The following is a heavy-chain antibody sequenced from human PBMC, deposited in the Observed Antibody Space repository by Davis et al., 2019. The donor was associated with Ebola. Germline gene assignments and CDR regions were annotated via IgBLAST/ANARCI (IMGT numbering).Heavy chain of an antibody. CDR2: ISYDERNI. J-gene: IGHJ4*02. CDR1: VITFSSYA. V-gene: IGHV3-30*04. CDR3: ACTIFGTMGNFDS. D-gene: IGHD3-3*01. Sequence: GESLKISCTDSVITFSSYAMTWVRQAPGKGLEWVAVISYDERNIFYSDSVKGRFTISRDNAKNSLYLQINSLRDEDTAVYYCACTIFGTMGNFDSWGQGTLVTVSS.